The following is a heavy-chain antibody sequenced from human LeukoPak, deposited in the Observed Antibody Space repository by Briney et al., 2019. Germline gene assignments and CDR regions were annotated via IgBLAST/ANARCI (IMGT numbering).Heavy chain of an antibody. CDR3: ARSALYCTNGVCDYYYYYYMDV. J-gene: IGHJ6*03. D-gene: IGHD2-8*01. CDR2: IYTSGST. V-gene: IGHV4-4*09. CDR1: GGSISSYY. Sequence: SETLSLTCTVAGGSISSYYWSWVRQPPGKGLEWIGYIYTSGSTNYNPSLKSRVTISVDTSKNQFSLKLSSVPAADTAVYYCARSALYCTNGVCDYYYYYYMDVWGKGTTVTVSS.